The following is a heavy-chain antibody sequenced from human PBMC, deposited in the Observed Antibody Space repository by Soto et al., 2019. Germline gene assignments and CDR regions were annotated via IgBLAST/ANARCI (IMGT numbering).Heavy chain of an antibody. Sequence: EVQLVESGGGLVKPGGSLRLSCAASGFTFSSYSMNWVRQAPGKGLEWVSSISSSSSYIYYADSVKGRFTISRDNAKNSLYLQMNSLRAEDTAVYYCAREGEPPPHYGMDVWGQGTTVTVSS. CDR1: GFTFSSYS. D-gene: IGHD1-26*01. CDR2: ISSSSSYI. J-gene: IGHJ6*02. V-gene: IGHV3-21*01. CDR3: AREGEPPPHYGMDV.